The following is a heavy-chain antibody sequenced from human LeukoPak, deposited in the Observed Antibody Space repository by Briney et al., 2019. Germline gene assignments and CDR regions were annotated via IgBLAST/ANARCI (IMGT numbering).Heavy chain of an antibody. CDR2: INPTGTRT. CDR3: ARDNSVGDIAWWFDP. CDR1: GYTFINNW. D-gene: IGHD3-10*01. Sequence: ASVKVSCKASGYTFINNWMHWVRQAPGQGLEWIGLINPTGTRTGYAQKFQGRVTMTRDMSTSTDYMELSSLRSEDTAIYYCARDNSVGDIAWWFDPWGQGTLDTVSS. J-gene: IGHJ5*02. V-gene: IGHV1-46*01.